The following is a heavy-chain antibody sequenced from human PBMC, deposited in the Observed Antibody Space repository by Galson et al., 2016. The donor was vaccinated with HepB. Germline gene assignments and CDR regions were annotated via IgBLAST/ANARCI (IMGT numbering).Heavy chain of an antibody. V-gene: IGHV5-10-1*01. CDR1: GYSFTSYW. D-gene: IGHD2-15*01. CDR3: VLVVVVAAETFYLDY. J-gene: IGHJ4*02. CDR2: IDPSDSYT. Sequence: QSGAEVKKPGESLRISCKGSGYSFTSYWITWVRQMPGKGLEWMGRIDPSDSYTNYSPSFQGHVTISADKSISTAYLQWSSLKASDTAMYYGVLVVVVAAETFYLDYWGQGTLVTVSS.